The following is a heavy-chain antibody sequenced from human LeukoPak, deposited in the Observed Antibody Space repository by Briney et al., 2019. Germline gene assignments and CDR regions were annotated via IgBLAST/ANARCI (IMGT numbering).Heavy chain of an antibody. V-gene: IGHV3-74*01. Sequence: GGSLRLSCAASGLTFSSYWMHWVRQAPGTGLVRVSRINSDGSSTSYADSVRGRFSISRDNAKNTLYLQMHSLRAEDTAVYYCARGLSGYASSLGYWGQGTLVTVSA. J-gene: IGHJ4*02. CDR3: ARGLSGYASSLGY. CDR1: GLTFSSYW. CDR2: INSDGSST. D-gene: IGHD6-6*01.